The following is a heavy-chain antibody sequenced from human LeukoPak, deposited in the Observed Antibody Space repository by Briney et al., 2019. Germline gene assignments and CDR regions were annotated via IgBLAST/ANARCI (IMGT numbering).Heavy chain of an antibody. Sequence: ASVKVSCKASVYTFTTAGITSVRQAPGQGLEWLGWITPYNGSPTYAQRLQGRVTLTTDTSTTTAYMELRSLTSDDTAIYYCARGGDGDYDYWGQGTLVTVSS. D-gene: IGHD4-17*01. CDR3: ARGGDGDYDY. CDR2: ITPYNGSP. J-gene: IGHJ4*02. V-gene: IGHV1-18*01. CDR1: VYTFTTAG.